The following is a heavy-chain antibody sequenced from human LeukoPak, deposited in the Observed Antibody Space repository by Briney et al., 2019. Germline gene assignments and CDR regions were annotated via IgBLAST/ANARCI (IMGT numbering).Heavy chain of an antibody. J-gene: IGHJ5*02. Sequence: SETLSLTWTVSGXSISSYYWSWIRQPPGKGLEWIGYIYYSGSTNYNPSLKSRVTISVDTSKNQFSLKLSSVTAADTAVYYCARSHRITMVRGVIIAGFDPWGQGTLVTVSS. D-gene: IGHD3-10*01. CDR3: ARSHRITMVRGVIIAGFDP. CDR1: GXSISSYY. V-gene: IGHV4-59*12. CDR2: IYYSGST.